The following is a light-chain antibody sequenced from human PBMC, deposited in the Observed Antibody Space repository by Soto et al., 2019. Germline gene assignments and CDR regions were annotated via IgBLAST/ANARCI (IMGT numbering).Light chain of an antibody. Sequence: QLVLTQSSSSSASLVSSVTLTCTLSSGHRSYIIAWHQQQPGKATRYLMKLEGSGSYNKGSGVPARFSGSSSGADRSLTIYSLQSEDDAEYYCETWDSNTRVVGGGTKLTV. J-gene: IGLJ3*02. CDR3: ETWDSNTRV. CDR1: SGHRSYI. V-gene: IGLV4-60*03. CDR2: LEGSGSY.